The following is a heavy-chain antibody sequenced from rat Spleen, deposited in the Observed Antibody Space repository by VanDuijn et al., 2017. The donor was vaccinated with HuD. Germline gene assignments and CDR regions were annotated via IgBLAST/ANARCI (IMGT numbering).Heavy chain of an antibody. CDR3: ARHGGVRVMDA. CDR2: IVSDGSRT. CDR1: GFTFSDYN. V-gene: IGHV5S10*01. Sequence: EVQLVESGGGLVQPGRSLKLSCAASGFTFSDYNMAWVRQAPKKGLEWVATIVSDGSRTYYRASVKGRFTISRDNAKSTLYLQMNSLRSEDTATYYCARHGGVRVMDAWGQGASVTVSS. D-gene: IGHD4-3*01. J-gene: IGHJ4*01.